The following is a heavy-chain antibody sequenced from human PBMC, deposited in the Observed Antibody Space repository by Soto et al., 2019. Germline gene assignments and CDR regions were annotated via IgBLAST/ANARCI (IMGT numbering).Heavy chain of an antibody. CDR1: GFTFSSSW. J-gene: IGHJ4*02. V-gene: IGHV3-74*01. CDR3: ARDWSYALNY. Sequence: VGSLRLSCAASGFTFSSSWMHWVRQAPGKGLVWVSHINSDGTDTNYADSVKGRFTISRDNAKNTVYLQMNSLRAEDTAVYYCARDWSYALNYWGQGSLVTVSS. CDR2: INSDGTDT. D-gene: IGHD3-16*01.